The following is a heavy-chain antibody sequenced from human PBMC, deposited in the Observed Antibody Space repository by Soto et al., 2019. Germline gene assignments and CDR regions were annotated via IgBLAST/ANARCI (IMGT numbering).Heavy chain of an antibody. CDR3: ARDPLLGAVAGDYYGMDV. D-gene: IGHD6-19*01. CDR1: GGTFSSYT. CDR2: IIPILGIA. V-gene: IGHV1-69*08. Sequence: QVQLVQSGAEVKKPGSSVKVSCKASGGTFSSYTISWVRQAPGQGLEWMGRIIPILGIANYAQKFQGRVTITADKSTRTAYMELSSLRSEDTAVYYCARDPLLGAVAGDYYGMDVWGQGTTVTVSS. J-gene: IGHJ6*02.